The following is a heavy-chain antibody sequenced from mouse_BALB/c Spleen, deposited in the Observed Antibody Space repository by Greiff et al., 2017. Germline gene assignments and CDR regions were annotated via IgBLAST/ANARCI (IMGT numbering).Heavy chain of an antibody. CDR3: TRSDGPYYAMDY. J-gene: IGHJ4*01. Sequence: QVQLQQSGAELVRPGASVKLSCKASGYTFTSYWINWVKQRPGQGLEWIGNIYPSDSYTNYNQKFKDKATLTVDKSSSTAYMQLSSPTSEDSAVYYCTRSDGPYYAMDYWGQGTSVTVSS. V-gene: IGHV1-69*02. D-gene: IGHD2-3*01. CDR1: GYTFTSYW. CDR2: IYPSDSYT.